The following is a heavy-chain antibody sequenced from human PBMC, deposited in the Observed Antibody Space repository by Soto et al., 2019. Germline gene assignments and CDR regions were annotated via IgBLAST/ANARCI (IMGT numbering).Heavy chain of an antibody. J-gene: IGHJ6*02. CDR2: IIPIFGLA. CDR3: ARVKKSSSWYGTPGGYYYYGMDV. D-gene: IGHD6-13*01. CDR1: GGTFSSYT. Sequence: SVKVSCKASGGTFSSYTVNWVRRAPGQGLEWMGRIIPIFGLANYAQKFQGRVTITRDKSTSTAYMELSSLRSEDTAVYYCARVKKSSSWYGTPGGYYYYGMDVWGQGTTVTVSS. V-gene: IGHV1-69*02.